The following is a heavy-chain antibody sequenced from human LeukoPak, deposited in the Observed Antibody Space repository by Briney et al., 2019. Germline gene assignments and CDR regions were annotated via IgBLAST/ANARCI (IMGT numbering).Heavy chain of an antibody. D-gene: IGHD3-10*01. V-gene: IGHV3-30*18. Sequence: PGGSLRLSCAASGFTFSSYGMHWVRQAPGKGLEWVAVISYDGSNKYYADSVKGRFTISRDNSKNTLYLQMNSLRAEDTAVYYCANLPLWFGELPDYWGQGTLVTVSS. J-gene: IGHJ4*02. CDR3: ANLPLWFGELPDY. CDR1: GFTFSSYG. CDR2: ISYDGSNK.